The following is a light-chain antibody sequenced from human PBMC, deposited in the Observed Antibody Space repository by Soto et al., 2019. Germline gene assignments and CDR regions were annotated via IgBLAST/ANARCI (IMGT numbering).Light chain of an antibody. Sequence: QPVLTQSPSASASLGASVKLTCTLSSGHSNYAIAWHQQQPEKGPRYLMKLNSDGSHSKGDGIPDRFSGSSSGAERYLTISSLQSEDEADYYCQTWGTAYVVFGGGTKLTVL. CDR1: SGHSNYA. V-gene: IGLV4-69*01. CDR3: QTWGTAYVV. J-gene: IGLJ2*01. CDR2: LNSDGSH.